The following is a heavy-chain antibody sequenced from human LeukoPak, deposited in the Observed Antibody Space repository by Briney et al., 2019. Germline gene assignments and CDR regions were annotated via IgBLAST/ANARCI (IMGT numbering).Heavy chain of an antibody. Sequence: PGGSLRLSCAASGFTFSNAWMSWVRQAPGKGLEWVGRIKSKTDGGTTDYAAPVKGRFTISRDDSKNTLYLQMNSLKTEDTAVYYCTTDLYCSSTSCYADYYFDYWGQGTLVTVSS. V-gene: IGHV3-15*01. CDR3: TTDLYCSSTSCYADYYFDY. CDR1: GFTFSNAW. CDR2: IKSKTDGGTT. J-gene: IGHJ4*02. D-gene: IGHD2-2*01.